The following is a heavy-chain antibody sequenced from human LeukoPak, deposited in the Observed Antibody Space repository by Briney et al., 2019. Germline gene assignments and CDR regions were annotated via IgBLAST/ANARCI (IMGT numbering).Heavy chain of an antibody. CDR1: GFTFSSYA. J-gene: IGHJ5*02. V-gene: IGHV3-33*08. Sequence: GGSLRLSCAASGFTFSSYAMSWVRQAPGKGLEWVAAVWYDGSNNYYADSVKGRFTISRDNSKNTVFLQMNSLRKEETAAYYYVRASRILEWFFDPWGQGTLVIDSS. D-gene: IGHD3-3*01. CDR2: VWYDGSNN. CDR3: VRASRILEWFFDP.